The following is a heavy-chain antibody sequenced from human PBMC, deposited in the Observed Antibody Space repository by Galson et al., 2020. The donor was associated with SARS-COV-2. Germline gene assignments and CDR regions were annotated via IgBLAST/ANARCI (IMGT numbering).Heavy chain of an antibody. D-gene: IGHD6-19*01. CDR3: ARRGAGGSGWYGYYFDY. CDR1: GYSFASHW. CDR2: IYPGDYDT. Sequence: GESLKISCKGSGYSFASHWIGWVRQMHGKGMEWMGLIYPGDYDTRYSPSFQGQVTISADKSISTAYLQWSSLKASDTAMYYCARRGAGGSGWYGYYFDYWGQGTLVTVSS. V-gene: IGHV5-51*01. J-gene: IGHJ4*02.